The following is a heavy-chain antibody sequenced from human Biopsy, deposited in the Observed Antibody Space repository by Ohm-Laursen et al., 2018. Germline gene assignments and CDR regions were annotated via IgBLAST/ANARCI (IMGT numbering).Heavy chain of an antibody. CDR1: GFSLTNYT. J-gene: IGHJ3*02. CDR2: ISRSTSHI. CDR3: ARDIYYITNWRAFDM. D-gene: IGHD1-1*01. V-gene: IGHV3-21*06. Sequence: SLRLSCAASGFSLTNYTINWVRQAPGKGLEWVSSISRSTSHILYAETLKGRFTSSRDNAKNSVYLQMNSLGVEDSAVYYCARDIYYITNWRAFDMWGQGTMVTVAS.